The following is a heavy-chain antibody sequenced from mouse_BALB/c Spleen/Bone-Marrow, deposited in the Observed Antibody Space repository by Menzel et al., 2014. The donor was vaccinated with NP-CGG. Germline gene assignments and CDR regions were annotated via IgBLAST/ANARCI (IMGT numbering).Heavy chain of an antibody. CDR1: GFTFSDYY. J-gene: IGHJ4*01. Sequence: DVKLVESGGGLVKPGGSLKLSCAVSGFTFSDYYMYWVRQNPEKRLEWVATINDGGSYTYYPYSVKGRFTISRDNAKNNLYLQMSSLKSEDTAMYYCARDGNFAMDYWGQGTSVTVSS. CDR3: ARDGNFAMDY. V-gene: IGHV5-4*02. D-gene: IGHD2-1*01. CDR2: INDGGSYT.